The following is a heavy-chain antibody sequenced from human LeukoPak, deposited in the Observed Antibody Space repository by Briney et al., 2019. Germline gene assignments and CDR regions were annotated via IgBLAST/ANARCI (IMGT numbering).Heavy chain of an antibody. J-gene: IGHJ2*01. CDR3: ARRRFVTGTYFDL. CDR2: IYYSGST. V-gene: IGHV4-59*01. D-gene: IGHD2-21*02. CDR1: GGSISSYY. Sequence: SETLSLTCTVSGGSISSYYWSWIRQPPGKGLEWIGYIYYSGSTNYNPSLKSRVAISVDTSKNQFSLKLSSVTAADTAVYYCARRRFVTGTYFDLWGRGTLVTVSS.